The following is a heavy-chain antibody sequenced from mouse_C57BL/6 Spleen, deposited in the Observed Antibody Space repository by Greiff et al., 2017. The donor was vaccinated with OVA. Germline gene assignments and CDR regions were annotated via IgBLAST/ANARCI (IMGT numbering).Heavy chain of an antibody. D-gene: IGHD2-3*01. Sequence: ESGPGLVKPSQSLSLTCSVPGYSITSGYYWNWIRQFPGNKLEWMGYISYDGSNNYNPSLKNRISITRDTSKNQFCLKLNSVTTEDTATYDCARDYDGPFAYWGQGTLVTVSA. CDR2: ISYDGSN. J-gene: IGHJ3*01. CDR3: ARDYDGPFAY. CDR1: GYSITSGYY. V-gene: IGHV3-6*01.